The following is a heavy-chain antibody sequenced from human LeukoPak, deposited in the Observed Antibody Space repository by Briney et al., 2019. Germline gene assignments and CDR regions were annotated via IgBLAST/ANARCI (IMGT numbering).Heavy chain of an antibody. Sequence: PGGSLRLSCTVSGFTFSTYWMTWVRQAPGKGLEWEANIKQDGSEKYYVDSVKGRFTISRDNAKNSLYLQMNSLRAEDTAVYYCARSRIGDYWGQGTLVTVSS. J-gene: IGHJ4*02. V-gene: IGHV3-7*01. CDR2: IKQDGSEK. D-gene: IGHD3-10*01. CDR1: GFTFSTYW. CDR3: ARSRIGDY.